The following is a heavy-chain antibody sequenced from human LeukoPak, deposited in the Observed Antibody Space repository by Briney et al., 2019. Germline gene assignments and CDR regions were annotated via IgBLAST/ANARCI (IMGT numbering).Heavy chain of an antibody. CDR1: GYSFTSYW. CDR3: ARRLPSVETFDY. CDR2: IYPGDSDT. D-gene: IGHD5-24*01. Sequence: GESLKISCKGSGYSFTSYWIAWVRHMPGKGLEWMGIIYPGDSDTRYNPSFQGQVTISADKSISAAYLQWSSLKASDTAMYYCARRLPSVETFDYWGQGTLVTVSS. V-gene: IGHV5-51*01. J-gene: IGHJ4*02.